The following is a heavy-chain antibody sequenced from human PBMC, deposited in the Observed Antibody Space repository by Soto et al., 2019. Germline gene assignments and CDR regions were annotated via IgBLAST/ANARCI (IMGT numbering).Heavy chain of an antibody. V-gene: IGHV3-23*01. CDR1: GFTFSSYA. CDR2: ITCSGGTT. D-gene: IGHD3-10*01. CDR3: AKDLSPNMGCMDV. J-gene: IGHJ6*02. Sequence: EVQLLESGGDLVQPGGSLRLSCAASGFTFSSYAMSWVRQAPGKGLEWVSSITCSGGTTFYADSVKGRLTISRDNSKNTLYVQMDILRAEYTAVYYCAKDLSPNMGCMDVWGPGTTVTVSS.